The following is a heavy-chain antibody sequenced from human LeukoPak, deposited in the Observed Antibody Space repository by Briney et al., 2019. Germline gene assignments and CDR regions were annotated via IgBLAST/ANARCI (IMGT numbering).Heavy chain of an antibody. D-gene: IGHD3-3*01. CDR2: ISPNGGIT. V-gene: IGHV3-23*01. Sequence: PGGSLRLSCAASGFTFSSYSMNWVCQAPGKGLEWVSGISPNGGITYYADSVKGRFTISRDNSRNTVSLQMNYLRAEDTAIYYCARDERLLSFLKWGQGTLVTVSS. CDR1: GFTFSSYS. J-gene: IGHJ4*02. CDR3: ARDERLLSFLK.